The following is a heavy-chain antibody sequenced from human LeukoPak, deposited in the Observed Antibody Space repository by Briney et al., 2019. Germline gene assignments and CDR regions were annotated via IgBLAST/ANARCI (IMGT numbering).Heavy chain of an antibody. J-gene: IGHJ4*02. D-gene: IGHD5-18*01. CDR1: GFTVSSNY. CDR2: IYSGGST. V-gene: IGHV3-66*01. Sequence: PGGSLRVSCAASGFTVSSNYMSWVRQAPGKGLEWVSTIYSGGSTDYADSVKGRFSISRDNSKNTLDLQMNSLRVEDTAVYYCARRGQLWFRYYFDYWGQGTLVTVSS. CDR3: ARRGQLWFRYYFDY.